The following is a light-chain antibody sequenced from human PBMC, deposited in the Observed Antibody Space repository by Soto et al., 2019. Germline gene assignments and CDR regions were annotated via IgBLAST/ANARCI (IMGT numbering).Light chain of an antibody. CDR2: DVS. V-gene: IGLV2-14*01. CDR3: SSYTSGTTFV. Sequence: QSALTQPASLSGSPGQSITISCTGTSSDVGGYNYVSWYQQEPGKAPKLMICDVSNRPSGVSNRFSGSKSGNTASLTISGLQAEDEADYYCSSYTSGTTFVFGTGTKVTVL. J-gene: IGLJ1*01. CDR1: SSDVGGYNY.